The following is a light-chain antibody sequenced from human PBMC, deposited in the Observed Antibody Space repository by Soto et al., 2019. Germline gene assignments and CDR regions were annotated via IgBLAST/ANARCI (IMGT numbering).Light chain of an antibody. CDR1: SSDVGAYNY. CDR2: EVT. V-gene: IGLV2-14*01. Sequence: QSALTQPASVSGSPGQSITISCTGTSSDVGAYNYVSWYQQYPGKAPQLMIYEVTNRPSGVSNRFSGSKSGNTASLTISGLQAEDEADYYCSSYTDSPTLEVFGTGTKATVL. CDR3: SSYTDSPTLEV. J-gene: IGLJ1*01.